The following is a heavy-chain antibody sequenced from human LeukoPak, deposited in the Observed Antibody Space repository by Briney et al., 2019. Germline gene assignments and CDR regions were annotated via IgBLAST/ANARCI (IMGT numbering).Heavy chain of an antibody. J-gene: IGHJ4*02. V-gene: IGHV3-30*03. D-gene: IGHD5-18*01. CDR3: ATRAYSHGSFDY. Sequence: GRSLRHSCAASGFTFRNYGLHWVRQAPGKGLEWVAHISSDGSSDYYADSVKGRFTISRDNSKNTLYLQMNSLRPEDTALYYCATRAYSHGSFDYWGKGTLVTVSS. CDR1: GFTFRNYG. CDR2: ISSDGSSD.